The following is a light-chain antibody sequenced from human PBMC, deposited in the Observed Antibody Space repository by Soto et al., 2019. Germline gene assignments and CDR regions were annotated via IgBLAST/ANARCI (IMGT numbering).Light chain of an antibody. V-gene: IGKV3-15*01. CDR3: QQYNNWPPWT. Sequence: ILMTQSPATLSVSPGERATLSCRASQSVSNCLAWYQQKPGQAPRLLIYDASTRATGIPARFSGSGSGTDFTLPISGLQSEDFAVYYCQQYNNWPPWTFGQGTKVEIK. J-gene: IGKJ1*01. CDR1: QSVSNC. CDR2: DAS.